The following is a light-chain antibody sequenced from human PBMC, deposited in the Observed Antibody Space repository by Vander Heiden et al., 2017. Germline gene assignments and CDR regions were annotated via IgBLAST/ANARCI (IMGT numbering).Light chain of an antibody. Sequence: SSELTQDPAVSVALGQTVRITCPGHNLRRSYASRYQQKPGQAPVLVIYGKNNRPSGIPDRFSGSSSGNTASLTITGAQAEDEADYYCNSRDSSGNHLGVFGGGTKLTVL. V-gene: IGLV3-19*01. CDR3: NSRDSSGNHLGV. CDR2: GKN. CDR1: NLRRSY. J-gene: IGLJ3*02.